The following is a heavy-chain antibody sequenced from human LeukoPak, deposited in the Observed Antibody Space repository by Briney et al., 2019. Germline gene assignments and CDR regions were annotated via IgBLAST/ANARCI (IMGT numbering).Heavy chain of an antibody. CDR2: LKQDGSEK. J-gene: IGHJ5*02. CDR1: GFTSGSYW. CDR3: TYYYQSSGLRPGALDP. V-gene: IGHV3-7*01. D-gene: IGHD3-22*01. Sequence: PGGSLRLSCGASGFTSGSYWMTWVRQAPGKGLEWVANLKQDGSEKYYVDSVKGRFTISRDNAKNSLYLQMNSLRAEDTAVYYCTYYYQSSGLRPGALDPWGLGTLVTVSS.